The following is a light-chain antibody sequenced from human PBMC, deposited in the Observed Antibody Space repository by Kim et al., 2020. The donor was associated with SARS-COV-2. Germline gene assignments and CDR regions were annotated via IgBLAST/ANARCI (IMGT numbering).Light chain of an antibody. CDR1: SSDVGGYNS. J-gene: IGLJ3*02. Sequence: QSALTQPASVSGSPGQSITISCSGTSSDVGGYNSVSWYQQHPGKAPKLIIYDVSDRPSGVSDRFSGSKSGNTASLTISGLLAEDEADYHCSSYTTSNTWVFGGGTQLTVL. CDR3: SSYTTSNTWV. CDR2: DVS. V-gene: IGLV2-14*03.